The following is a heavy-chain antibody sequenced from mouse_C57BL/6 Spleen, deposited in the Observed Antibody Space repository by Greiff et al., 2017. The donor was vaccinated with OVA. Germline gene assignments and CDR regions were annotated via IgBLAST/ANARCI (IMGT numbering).Heavy chain of an antibody. CDR3: ARTNWEGFFAY. CDR2: ISSGSSTI. Sequence: EVHLVESGGGLVKPGGSLKLSCAASGFTFSDYGMHWVRQAPEKGLEWVAYISSGSSTIYYADTVKGRFTISRDNAKNTLFLQMTSLRSEDTAMYYCARTNWEGFFAYWGQGTLVTVSA. V-gene: IGHV5-17*01. J-gene: IGHJ3*01. D-gene: IGHD4-1*01. CDR1: GFTFSDYG.